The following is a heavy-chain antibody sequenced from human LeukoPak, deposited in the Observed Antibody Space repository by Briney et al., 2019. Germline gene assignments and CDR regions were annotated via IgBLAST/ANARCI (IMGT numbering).Heavy chain of an antibody. V-gene: IGHV4-38-2*01. J-gene: IGHJ1*01. D-gene: IGHD2-15*01. CDR2: MLHGGNT. CDR3: ARTLYCSGATCFSPELLDT. Sequence: PSKTLSFTCAVSGYSISSGYHWGWVRPPPGKGPVWIGSMLHGGNTYCNPSLKSRVTMSIDTSMNQFSLNLTSVTAADTAVYFCARTLYCSGATCFSPELLDTWGQGTLVTVSS. CDR1: GYSISSGYH.